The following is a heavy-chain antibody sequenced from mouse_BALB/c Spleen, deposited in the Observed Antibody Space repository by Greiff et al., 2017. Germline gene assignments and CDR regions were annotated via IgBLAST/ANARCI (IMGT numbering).Heavy chain of an antibody. V-gene: IGHV3-6*02. CDR1: GYSITSGYY. J-gene: IGHJ4*01. CDR2: ISYDGSN. D-gene: IGHD2-10*02. Sequence: DVQLQESGPGLVKPSQSLSLTCSVTGYSITSGYYWNWIRQFPGNKLEWMGYISYDGSNNYNPSLKNRISITRDTSKNQFFLKLNSVTTEDTATYYCAREGVWSYYAMDYWGQGTSVTVSS. CDR3: AREGVWSYYAMDY.